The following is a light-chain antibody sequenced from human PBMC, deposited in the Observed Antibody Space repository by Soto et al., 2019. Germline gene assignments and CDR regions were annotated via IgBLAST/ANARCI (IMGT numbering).Light chain of an antibody. CDR2: GNN. CDR3: QSYDSSLRGSV. V-gene: IGLV1-40*01. CDR1: SSNIGAGYD. Sequence: SALTQPPSVSGAPGQRVTISCTGSSSNIGAGYDVHWYQQLPGTAPKLLIYGNNNRPSGVPDRFSGSKSGTSASLAITGLQADDEADYYCQSYDSSLRGSVFGGGTKVTVL. J-gene: IGLJ2*01.